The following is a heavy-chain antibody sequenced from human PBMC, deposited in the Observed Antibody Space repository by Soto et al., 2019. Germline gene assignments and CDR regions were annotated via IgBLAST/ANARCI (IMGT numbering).Heavy chain of an antibody. J-gene: IGHJ6*02. D-gene: IGHD6-19*01. CDR2: IYNSRSA. CDR3: ARGAGQWLVKGNNYYYGMDV. Sequence: SETLSLTCTVSGGSISSSDYYWGWIRQHPGKGLKGIGNIYNSRSASYNPSLKSRVTISVDTSKNQFSLKLSVVTAADTAVYYCARGAGQWLVKGNNYYYGMDVWGQGTTVTVSS. V-gene: IGHV4-39*01. CDR1: GGSISSSDYY.